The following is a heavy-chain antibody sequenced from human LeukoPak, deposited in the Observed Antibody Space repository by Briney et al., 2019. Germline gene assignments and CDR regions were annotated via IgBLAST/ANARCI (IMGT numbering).Heavy chain of an antibody. J-gene: IGHJ4*02. D-gene: IGHD2-2*02. CDR3: AKGDYTFDY. V-gene: IGHV3-23*01. CDR1: GFSFSSYA. Sequence: GGSLRLSCAASGFSFSSYAMTWARQAPVKGLEWVSAISGDGTRTYYADSVKGRFTISRDNSKNTLYLEMSSLRAEDTAVYYCAKGDYTFDYWGQGTLVTVSS. CDR2: ISGDGTRT.